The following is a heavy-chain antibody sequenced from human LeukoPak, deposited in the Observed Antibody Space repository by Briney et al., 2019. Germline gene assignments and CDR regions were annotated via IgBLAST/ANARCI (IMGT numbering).Heavy chain of an antibody. CDR1: GGSSSGSY. J-gene: IGHJ4*02. V-gene: IGHV4-34*01. CDR2: ISHRGST. CDR3: ASHGGYYFVN. Sequence: PSETLSLTCAVNGGSSSGSYWSWIRQPPGLGLEWIGQISHRGSTNYNPSLKSRVTISVDTSKNQLSLKVSSVTAADTAVYYCASHGGYYFVNWGQGTLVTVSS. D-gene: IGHD3-22*01.